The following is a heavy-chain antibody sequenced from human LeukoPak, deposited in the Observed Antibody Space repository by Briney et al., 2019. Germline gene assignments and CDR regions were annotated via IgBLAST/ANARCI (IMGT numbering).Heavy chain of an antibody. Sequence: GGSLRLSCEVSEFPFSIYAMAWVRQAPGQGPEWVSAIDASGGDTYYTDSVQGRFTLSRDNSKNTVYLQMHSLSVEDTAVYYCADYRKPQGLDYWGQGTLVTVSS. CDR3: ADYRKPQGLDY. CDR2: IDASGGDT. D-gene: IGHD1-14*01. J-gene: IGHJ4*02. V-gene: IGHV3-23*01. CDR1: EFPFSIYA.